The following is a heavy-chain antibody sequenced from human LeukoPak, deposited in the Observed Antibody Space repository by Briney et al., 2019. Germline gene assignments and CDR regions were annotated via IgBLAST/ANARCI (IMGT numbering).Heavy chain of an antibody. V-gene: IGHV3-21*01. CDR2: ISSSSSYI. CDR3: ARDPLVGATTVGDY. J-gene: IGHJ4*02. D-gene: IGHD1-26*01. Sequence: PGGSLRLSCAASGFTFSSYAMSWVRQAPGKGLEWVSSISSSSSYIYYADSVKGRFTISRDNAKNSLYLQMNSLRAEDTAVYYCARDPLVGATTVGDYWGQGTLVTVSS. CDR1: GFTFSSYA.